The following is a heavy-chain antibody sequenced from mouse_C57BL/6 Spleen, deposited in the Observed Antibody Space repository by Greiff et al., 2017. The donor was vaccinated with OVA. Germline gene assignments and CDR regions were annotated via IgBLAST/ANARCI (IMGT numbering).Heavy chain of an antibody. J-gene: IGHJ2*01. V-gene: IGHV5-4*01. CDR3: ARDGGYFDY. CDR1: GFTFSSYA. CDR2: ISDGGSYT. Sequence: EVKLMESGGGLVKPGGSLKLSCAASGFTFSSYAMSWVRQTPEKRLEWVATISDGGSYTNYPDNVKGRFTISRDNAKNNLYLQMSHLKSEDTALYYCARDGGYFDYWGQGTTLTVSA.